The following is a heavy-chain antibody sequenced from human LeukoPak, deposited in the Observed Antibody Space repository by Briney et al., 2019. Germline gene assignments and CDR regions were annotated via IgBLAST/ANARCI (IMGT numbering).Heavy chain of an antibody. V-gene: IGHV3-21*01. J-gene: IGHJ4*02. CDR2: ISSSSSYI. D-gene: IGHD6-13*01. CDR1: GSTFSSYS. CDR3: ARDGFEYSSSWIDY. Sequence: GGSLRLSCAASGSTFSSYSMNWVRQAPGKGLEWVSSISSSSSYIYYADSVKGRFTISRDNAKNSLYLQINSLRAEDTAVYYCARDGFEYSSSWIDYWGQGTLVTVSS.